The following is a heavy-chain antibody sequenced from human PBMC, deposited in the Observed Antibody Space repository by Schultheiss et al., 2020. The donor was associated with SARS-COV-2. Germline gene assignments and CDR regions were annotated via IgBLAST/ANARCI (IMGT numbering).Heavy chain of an antibody. CDR1: GGSISTYY. CDR2: IYTSGST. Sequence: LTCTVSGGSISTYYWSWIRQPAGKGLEWIGRIYTSGSTNYNPSLKSRVTMSVDTSKNQFSLKLSSVTAADTAVYYCARGRTVSSSWYFGYYFDYWGQGTLVTVSS. CDR3: ARGRTVSSSWYFGYYFDY. J-gene: IGHJ4*02. D-gene: IGHD6-13*01. V-gene: IGHV4-4*07.